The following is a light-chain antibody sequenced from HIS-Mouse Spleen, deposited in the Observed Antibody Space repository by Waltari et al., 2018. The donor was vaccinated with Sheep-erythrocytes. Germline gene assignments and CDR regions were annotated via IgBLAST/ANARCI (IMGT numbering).Light chain of an antibody. V-gene: IGLV2-11*01. CDR3: CSYAGSYNHV. Sequence: QSALTQPRSVSGSPGQSVTIACTGTSNDVGGSNYVPWYQQHTGKAPKLMIYDVSKRPSGVPDRFSGSKSGNTASLTISGLQAEDEADYYCCSYAGSYNHVFATGTKVTVL. J-gene: IGLJ1*01. CDR1: SNDVGGSNY. CDR2: DVS.